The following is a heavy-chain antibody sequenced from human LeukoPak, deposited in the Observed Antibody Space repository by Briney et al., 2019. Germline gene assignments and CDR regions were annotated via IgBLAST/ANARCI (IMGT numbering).Heavy chain of an antibody. V-gene: IGHV1-18*01. Sequence: GASVKVSCKASGYTFTSYGISWVRQAPGQGLEWMGWISAYNGNTNYAQKLQGRVTMTTDTSTSTAYMELRSLRSDDTAVYYCARDAGGRLGELSLHAFDIWGQGTMVTVSS. D-gene: IGHD3-16*02. CDR3: ARDAGGRLGELSLHAFDI. CDR2: ISAYNGNT. J-gene: IGHJ3*02. CDR1: GYTFTSYG.